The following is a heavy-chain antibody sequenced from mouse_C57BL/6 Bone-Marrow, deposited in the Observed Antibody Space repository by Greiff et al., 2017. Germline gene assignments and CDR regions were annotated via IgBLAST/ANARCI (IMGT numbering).Heavy chain of an antibody. CDR3: ARTTVEGAMDY. D-gene: IGHD1-1*01. CDR2: INPNNGGT. Sequence: EVKLQQSGPELVKPGASVKISCKASGYTFTDYYMNWVKQSHGKSLEWIGDINPNNGGTSYNQKFKGKAPLTVDKSSSTAYMELRSLTSEDSAVYYCARTTVEGAMDYWGQGTSVTVSS. J-gene: IGHJ4*01. CDR1: GYTFTDYY. V-gene: IGHV1-26*01.